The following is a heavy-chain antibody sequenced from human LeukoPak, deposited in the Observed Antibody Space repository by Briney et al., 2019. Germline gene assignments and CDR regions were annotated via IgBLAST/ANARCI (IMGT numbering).Heavy chain of an antibody. J-gene: IGHJ4*02. V-gene: IGHV4-39*01. Sequence: SETLSLTCTVSGASFSSSTYYWGWIRQPPGKGLEWIGSIYYSGSTYCNPSLKSRVTMSVDTSKNQFSLKLSSVTAADTAVYYCARHAGGISATGTRPFDYWGQGTLVTVSS. CDR3: ARHAGGISATGTRPFDY. D-gene: IGHD6-13*01. CDR1: GASFSSSTYY. CDR2: IYYSGST.